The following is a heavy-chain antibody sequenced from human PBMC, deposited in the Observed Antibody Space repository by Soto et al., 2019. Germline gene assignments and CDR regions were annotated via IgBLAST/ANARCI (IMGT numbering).Heavy chain of an antibody. D-gene: IGHD3-22*01. J-gene: IGHJ4*02. CDR1: GGSISSTSYY. CDR3: ARLLYDRSGYYYFDY. Sequence: QLQLQESGPGLVKPSETLSLTCSVSGGSISSTSYYWGWIRQPPGKGLEWIGSIYYSGSIYHNPSLKRRISTSFDTSKNQFSLKLISVTAADTALYYCARLLYDRSGYYYFDYWGRGTLVTVSS. CDR2: IYYSGSI. V-gene: IGHV4-39*01.